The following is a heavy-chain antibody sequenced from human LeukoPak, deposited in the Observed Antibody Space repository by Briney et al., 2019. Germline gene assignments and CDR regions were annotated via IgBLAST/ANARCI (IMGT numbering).Heavy chain of an antibody. Sequence: SLRLSCAASGFTXSSYAMTWVRQAPGKGLEWVSAISTSGDNTYYADSVRGRFTISRDNSKNTLYLQMNSLRADDTAVYYCARKVYHRFDYWGQGTLVTVSS. CDR1: GFTXSSYA. D-gene: IGHD2-2*01. J-gene: IGHJ4*02. V-gene: IGHV3-23*01. CDR3: ARKVYHRFDY. CDR2: ISTSGDNT.